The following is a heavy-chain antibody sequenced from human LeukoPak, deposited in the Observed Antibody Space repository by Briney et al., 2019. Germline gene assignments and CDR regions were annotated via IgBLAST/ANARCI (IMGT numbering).Heavy chain of an antibody. J-gene: IGHJ4*02. D-gene: IGHD3-22*01. Sequence: ASVKVSCKASGYTFTGYYMHWVRQAPGQGLEWMGWINPNSGGTNYAQKFQGRVTMTRDTSISTAYMELSRLRSDDTAVYYCARGLYYYDSSGYYYVYWGQGTLVTVSS. CDR1: GYTFTGYY. CDR3: ARGLYYYDSSGYYYVY. V-gene: IGHV1-2*02. CDR2: INPNSGGT.